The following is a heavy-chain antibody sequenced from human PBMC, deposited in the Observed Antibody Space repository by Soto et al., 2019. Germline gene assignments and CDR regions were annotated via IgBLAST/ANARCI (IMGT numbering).Heavy chain of an antibody. CDR1: GFTFSSYS. D-gene: IGHD1-26*01. CDR2: ISSSSSTI. CDR3: ARITTTGIVGATSDY. J-gene: IGHJ4*02. Sequence: EVQLVESGGGLVQPGGSLRLSCAASGFTFSSYSMNWVRQAPGKGLEWVSYISSSSSTIYYADSVKGRFTISRDNAMNSLYLQMNSLRDEDTAVYYCARITTTGIVGATSDYWGQGTLVTVSS. V-gene: IGHV3-48*02.